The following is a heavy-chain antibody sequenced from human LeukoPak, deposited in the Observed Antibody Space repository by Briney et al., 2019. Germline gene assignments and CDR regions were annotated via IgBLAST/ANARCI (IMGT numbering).Heavy chain of an antibody. Sequence: SETLSLTWAVYGGSFSGYCWSWIRQPPGKGLEWIREINHSGGTNYNPSLMGRVTVSVDTSKNQFSLKLTSVTAADTAVYYCARGEAWSSSSLGGFDPWGQGTLVTVSS. CDR1: GGSFSGYC. CDR2: INHSGGT. CDR3: ARGEAWSSSSLGGFDP. J-gene: IGHJ5*02. D-gene: IGHD6-6*01. V-gene: IGHV4-34*01.